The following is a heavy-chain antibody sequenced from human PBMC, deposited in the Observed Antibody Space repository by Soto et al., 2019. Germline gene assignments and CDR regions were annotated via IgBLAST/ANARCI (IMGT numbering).Heavy chain of an antibody. D-gene: IGHD2-2*03. CDR2: IYYTGST. CDR3: ARLNGYCVSTSCHGYYGMDV. Sequence: SETLSLTCTVSGDSIINYYWSWMRQPPGKGLEYIGYIYYTGSTNYNPSLKSRVSMSVDTSKNQVSLKLTSVTAADTAVYYFARLNGYCVSTSCHGYYGMDVWGQGTTVTVSS. CDR1: GDSIINYY. J-gene: IGHJ6*02. V-gene: IGHV4-59*08.